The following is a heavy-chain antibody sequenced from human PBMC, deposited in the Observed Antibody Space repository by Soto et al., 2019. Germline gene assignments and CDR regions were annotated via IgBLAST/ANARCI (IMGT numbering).Heavy chain of an antibody. D-gene: IGHD3-10*01. CDR3: ARGRLWFGKNWFDP. V-gene: IGHV1-2*02. CDR1: GYTFTGYY. J-gene: IGHJ5*02. CDR2: INPNSGGT. Sequence: ASVKVSCKASGYTFTGYYMHWVRQAPGQGLEWMGWINPNSGGTNYAQKFQGRVTMTRDTSISTAYMELSRLRSDDTAVYYCARGRLWFGKNWFDPWGQGTLVTVSS.